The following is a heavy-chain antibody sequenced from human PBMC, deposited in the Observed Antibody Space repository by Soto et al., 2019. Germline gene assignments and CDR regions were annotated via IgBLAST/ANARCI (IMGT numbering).Heavy chain of an antibody. J-gene: IGHJ4*02. V-gene: IGHV1-46*01. D-gene: IGHD2-15*01. Sequence: QVQLVQSGAEVKRPGASVKVSCKASGYTFTTYYMHWVRQAPGQGLEWLGIINPNGGSTTYAQKFQGRVTMTRDTSTSTVYLELSSLRSEDTAVYYCARAGYCSGGTCFHGNCHYWGQGTLVTGSA. CDR1: GYTFTTYY. CDR2: INPNGGST. CDR3: ARAGYCSGGTCFHGNCHY.